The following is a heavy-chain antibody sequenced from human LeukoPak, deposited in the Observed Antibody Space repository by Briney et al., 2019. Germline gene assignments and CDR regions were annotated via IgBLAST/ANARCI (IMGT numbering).Heavy chain of an antibody. J-gene: IGHJ4*02. CDR3: ARDPPAVSINTYA. CDR2: IFSHGET. Sequence: GGSLRLSCAASGFTVGNNYMSWVRQAPGKGLEWVSLIFSHGETSYADSVKGRFTISRDNSKNTLYPQMNGLRVEDTAVYYCARDPPAVSINTYAWGQGTLVTVSS. V-gene: IGHV3-66*01. D-gene: IGHD2-8*01. CDR1: GFTVGNNY.